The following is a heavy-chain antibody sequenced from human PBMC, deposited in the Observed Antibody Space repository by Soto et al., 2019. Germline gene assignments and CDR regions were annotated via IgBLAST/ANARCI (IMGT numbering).Heavy chain of an antibody. CDR1: GFTFSSYS. V-gene: IGHV3-48*01. Sequence: GGSLRLSCAASGFTFSSYSMNWVRQAPGKGLEWVSYISSSSSTIYYADSVKGRFTISRDNAKNSLYLQMSSLRAEDTAVYYCAREVGCSSTSCYDYYYMDVWGKGTTVTVSS. J-gene: IGHJ6*03. CDR2: ISSSSSTI. D-gene: IGHD2-2*01. CDR3: AREVGCSSTSCYDYYYMDV.